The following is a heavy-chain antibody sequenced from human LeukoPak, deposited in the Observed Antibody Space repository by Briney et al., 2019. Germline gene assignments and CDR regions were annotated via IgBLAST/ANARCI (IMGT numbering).Heavy chain of an antibody. J-gene: IGHJ5*02. V-gene: IGHV3-15*01. CDR1: GFTFSSYA. CDR3: ADYSDSTFPS. Sequence: GRSLRLSCAASGFTFSSYAMHWVRQAPGKGLEWVGRIKTKSAGGTAEYAAPVKGRFTMSRDDSKNTVFLQMNSLKTEDTAVYYCADYSDSTFPSWGRGTLVTVSA. CDR2: IKTKSAGGTA. D-gene: IGHD4-11*01.